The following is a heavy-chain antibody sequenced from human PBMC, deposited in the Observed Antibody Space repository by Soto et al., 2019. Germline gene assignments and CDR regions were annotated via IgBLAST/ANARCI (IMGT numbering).Heavy chain of an antibody. CDR1: GGSISSYY. CDR3: ARTTGRHLDF. J-gene: IGHJ4*02. V-gene: IGHV4-4*07. CDR2: IYTSGST. Sequence: PSETLSLTCTVSGGSISSYYWSWIRQPAGKGLEWIGRIYTSGSTNYNPSLGTRVTFPVDTSKNQFSLTLYSVTAAETAVYYGARTTGRHLDFWGQGILVTVSS. D-gene: IGHD4-4*01.